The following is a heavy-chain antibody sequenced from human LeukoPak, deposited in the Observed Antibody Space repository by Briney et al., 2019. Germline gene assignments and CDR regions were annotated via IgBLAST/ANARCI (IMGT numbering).Heavy chain of an antibody. CDR2: INPNSGGT. V-gene: IGHV1-2*06. D-gene: IGHD5-18*01. J-gene: IGHJ4*02. Sequence: ASVKVSCKASGYTFTGYYRHWVRQAPGQGLEWMGRINPNSGGTNYAQKFQGRVTMTRDTSISTAYMELSRLRSDDTAVYYCARVGGTAMVSNYFDYWGQGTLVTVSS. CDR3: ARVGGTAMVSNYFDY. CDR1: GYTFTGYY.